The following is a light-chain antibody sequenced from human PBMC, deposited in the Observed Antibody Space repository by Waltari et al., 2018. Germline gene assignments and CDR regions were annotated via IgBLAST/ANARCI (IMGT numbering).Light chain of an antibody. CDR3: QQRRNWPCT. CDR1: QSVDMY. V-gene: IGKV3-11*01. Sequence: EMVLTQSPATLPFSPPEGATPSCSASQSVDMYLAWYQQRPGQSPRLLIYDTSNRATDIPARFSGSGSGTDFSLTISSLEPEDFAVYYCQQRRNWPCTFGRGTKVEIK. CDR2: DTS. J-gene: IGKJ4*01.